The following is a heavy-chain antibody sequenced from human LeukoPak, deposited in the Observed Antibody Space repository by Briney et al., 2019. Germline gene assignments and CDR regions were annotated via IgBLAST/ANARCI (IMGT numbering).Heavy chain of an antibody. CDR3: ARDSSYYDILTGYLPSGYFDY. J-gene: IGHJ4*02. D-gene: IGHD3-9*01. CDR2: IYTSGST. Sequence: SETLSLTCTVSGGSISSYYWSWIRQPAGKGLEWIGRIYTSGSTNYNPSLKSRVTMSADTSKNQFSLKLSSVTAADTAVYYCARDSSYYDILTGYLPSGYFDYWGQGTLVTVSS. CDR1: GGSISSYY. V-gene: IGHV4-4*07.